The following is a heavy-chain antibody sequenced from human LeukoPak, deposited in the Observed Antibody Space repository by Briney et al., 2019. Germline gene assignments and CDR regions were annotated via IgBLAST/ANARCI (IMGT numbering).Heavy chain of an antibody. V-gene: IGHV3-23*01. Sequence: GGSLRLSCAASGFTFSSYAMSWVRQAPGKGLEWVSSFSGSGGPTYYADSVKGRFTISRDISKNTLYLQMNSLTDGDTAVSYCANGYGSSRYGMDVWGQGTTVTVSS. J-gene: IGHJ6*02. CDR1: GFTFSSYA. CDR3: ANGYGSSRYGMDV. CDR2: FSGSGGPT. D-gene: IGHD3-10*01.